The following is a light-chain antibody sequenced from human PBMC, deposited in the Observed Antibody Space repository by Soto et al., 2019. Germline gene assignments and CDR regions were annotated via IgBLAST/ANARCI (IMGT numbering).Light chain of an antibody. CDR3: QQYNDNWT. V-gene: IGKV1-5*03. CDR2: KAS. J-gene: IGKJ1*01. CDR1: QSISSW. Sequence: DIQMTQSPSTLSASVGDRDTITCRASQSISSWLAWYQQKPGTAPKLLIYKASTLQSGVPSRFSGSGSGTDFTLTITSLQPDDSATYYCQQYNDNWTFGQGTQV.